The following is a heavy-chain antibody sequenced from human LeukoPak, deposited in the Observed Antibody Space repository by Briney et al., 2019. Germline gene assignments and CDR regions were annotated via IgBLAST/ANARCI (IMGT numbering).Heavy chain of an antibody. CDR1: GYTLTELS. CDR3: ATSRIAVAGEFDY. D-gene: IGHD6-19*01. J-gene: IGHJ4*02. CDR2: FDPEDGET. Sequence: ASVTVSCKFSGYTLTELSMHWVRQAPGKGLEWMGGFDPEDGETIYAQKFQGRVTMAEDTSTDTAYMELSSLRSEDTAVYYCATSRIAVAGEFDYWGQGTLVTVSS. V-gene: IGHV1-24*01.